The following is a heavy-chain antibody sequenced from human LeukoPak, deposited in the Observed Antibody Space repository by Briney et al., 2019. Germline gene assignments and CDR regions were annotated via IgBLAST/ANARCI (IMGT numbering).Heavy chain of an antibody. V-gene: IGHV3-30*04. CDR1: GFTFSSYV. J-gene: IGHJ3*02. D-gene: IGHD2-2*01. CDR3: ARDIYCSSTSCYGNAFDI. Sequence: GGSLRLSCSAPGFTFSSYVMHCVRQAPGKGLEWVAVISYDGSNKYYADSVNGRFTISRDNSKNTLYLQMNSLRAEDTAVYYCARDIYCSSTSCYGNAFDIWGQGTMVTVSS. CDR2: ISYDGSNK.